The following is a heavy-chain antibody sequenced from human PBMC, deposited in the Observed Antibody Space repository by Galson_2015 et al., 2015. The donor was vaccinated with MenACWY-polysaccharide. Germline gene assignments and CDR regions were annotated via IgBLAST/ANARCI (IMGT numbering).Heavy chain of an antibody. V-gene: IGHV3-30-3*01. J-gene: IGHJ6*02. Sequence: SLRLSCAASGFTFSSYAIHWVRQAPGKGLEWVAVISYDATNKYYRDSVKGRVTLSRDNSKNTVFLEMNSLRAEDTGMYYCARDYCGRTTCSGMDVWGQGTTVTVSS. CDR3: ARDYCGRTTCSGMDV. CDR1: GFTFSSYA. CDR2: ISYDATNK. D-gene: IGHD2-21*01.